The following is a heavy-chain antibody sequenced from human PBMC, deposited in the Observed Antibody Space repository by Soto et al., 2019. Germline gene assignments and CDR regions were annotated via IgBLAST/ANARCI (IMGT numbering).Heavy chain of an antibody. D-gene: IGHD3-10*01. V-gene: IGHV4-31*03. J-gene: IGHJ3*02. CDR2: IYYSGST. CDR1: GGSISSGGYY. Sequence: QVQLQESGPGLVKPSQTLSLTCTVSGGSISSGGYYWSWIRQHPGKGLEWIGYIYYSGSTYYNPSLKCRVTISVDTSKNQFSLKLSSVTGADTAVYYCARRGFGEWGAFDIWGQGTMVTVSS. CDR3: ARRGFGEWGAFDI.